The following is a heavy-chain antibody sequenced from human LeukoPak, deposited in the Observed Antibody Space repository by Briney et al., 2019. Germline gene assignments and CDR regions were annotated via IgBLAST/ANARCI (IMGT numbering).Heavy chain of an antibody. V-gene: IGHV3-74*01. CDR3: AKVHVDTAMGDFDY. D-gene: IGHD5-18*01. CDR1: GLTFSDYW. J-gene: IGHJ4*02. CDR2: FNSDGSWI. Sequence: PGGSLRLSCAASGLTFSDYWTHWVRQVPGKGPVWVARFNSDGSWITYADSVKGRFTISRDDAKNTLYLQMNSLRAEDSAVYYCAKVHVDTAMGDFDYWGQGTLVTVSS.